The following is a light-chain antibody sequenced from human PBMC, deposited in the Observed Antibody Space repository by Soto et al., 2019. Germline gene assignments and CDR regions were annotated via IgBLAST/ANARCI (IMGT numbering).Light chain of an antibody. V-gene: IGKV3-15*01. CDR2: DAS. CDR1: QSIASH. CDR3: KQYSYWWT. J-gene: IGKJ1*01. Sequence: EMVMTQSPATLSVSPGERATLSCRASQSIASHLAWYQQKPGQTPRLLIYDASTRATGIPVRFSGSGFGTDFTLTISGLQSDDFAVYYCKQYSYWWTFGQGTKVDIK.